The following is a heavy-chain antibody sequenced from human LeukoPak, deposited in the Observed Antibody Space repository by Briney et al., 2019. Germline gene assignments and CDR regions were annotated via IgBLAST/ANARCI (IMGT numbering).Heavy chain of an antibody. J-gene: IGHJ6*02. V-gene: IGHV3-66*02. CDR2: IYSGGST. CDR1: GFTVSSNY. CDR3: ARGDYGDYWIALYPRTNYYYGMDV. D-gene: IGHD4-17*01. Sequence: PGGSLRLSCAASGFTVSSNYMSWVRQAPGKGLEWVSVIYSGGSTYYADSVKGRFTISRDNSKNTLYLQMNSLRAEDTAVYYCARGDYGDYWIALYPRTNYYYGMDVWGQGTTVTVSS.